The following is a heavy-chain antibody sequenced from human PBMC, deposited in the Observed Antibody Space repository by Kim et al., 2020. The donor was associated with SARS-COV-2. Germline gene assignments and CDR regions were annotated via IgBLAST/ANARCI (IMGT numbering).Heavy chain of an antibody. CDR3: ARSLYCSSTSCYQAYCGGDCYSFDY. Sequence: SETLSLTCTVSGGSISSSSYYWGWIRQPPGKGLEWIGSIYYSGSTYYNPSLKSRVTISVDTSKNQFSLKLSSVTAADTAVYYCARSLYCSSTSCYQAYCGGDCYSFDYWGQGTLVTVSS. V-gene: IGHV4-39*01. CDR1: GGSISSSSYY. D-gene: IGHD2-21*01. J-gene: IGHJ4*02. CDR2: IYYSGST.